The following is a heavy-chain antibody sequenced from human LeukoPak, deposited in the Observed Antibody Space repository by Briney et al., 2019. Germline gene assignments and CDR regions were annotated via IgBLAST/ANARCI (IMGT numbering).Heavy chain of an antibody. CDR3: AKDRPNFITMVRGDLFDY. Sequence: PGGSLRLSCAASGFTFSSYAMSWVRQAPGKGLEWVSAISGSGGSTYYADSVKGRFTISRDNSKNTLYLQMNSLRAEDTAVYYCAKDRPNFITMVRGDLFDYCRQGTLVTVS. CDR2: ISGSGGST. CDR1: GFTFSSYA. J-gene: IGHJ4*02. V-gene: IGHV3-23*01. D-gene: IGHD3-10*01.